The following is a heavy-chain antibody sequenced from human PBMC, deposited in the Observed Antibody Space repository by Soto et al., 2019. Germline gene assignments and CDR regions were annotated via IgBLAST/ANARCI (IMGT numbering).Heavy chain of an antibody. Sequence: EVQLVESGGGLVKPGGSLRLSCAASGFTFSSYSMNWVRQAPGKGLEWVSSISSSSSYIYYADSVKGRFTISRDNAKNSLYLQMNSLRAEDTAVYYCARVGVEGWPSRPFDYWGQGTLVTVSS. V-gene: IGHV3-21*01. CDR3: ARVGVEGWPSRPFDY. CDR1: GFTFSSYS. J-gene: IGHJ4*02. CDR2: ISSSSSYI. D-gene: IGHD2-21*01.